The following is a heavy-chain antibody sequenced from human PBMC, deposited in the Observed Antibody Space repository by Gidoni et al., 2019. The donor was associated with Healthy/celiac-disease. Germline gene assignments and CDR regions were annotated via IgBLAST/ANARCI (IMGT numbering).Heavy chain of an antibody. CDR2: ISGSGGST. J-gene: IGHJ6*02. D-gene: IGHD3-10*01. CDR3: AKLDYYGSGSYYNGRYYYGMDV. CDR1: GFTFSSYA. Sequence: EVQLLESGGGLVQPVGSLRLSCAASGFTFSSYAMIWVRQAPGKGLEWVSAISGSGGSTYYADSVKGRFTISRDNSKNTLYLQMNSLRAEDTAVYYCAKLDYYGSGSYYNGRYYYGMDVWGQGTTVTVSS. V-gene: IGHV3-23*01.